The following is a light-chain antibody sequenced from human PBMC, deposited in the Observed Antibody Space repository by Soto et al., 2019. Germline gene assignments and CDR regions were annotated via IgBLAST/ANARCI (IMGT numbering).Light chain of an antibody. V-gene: IGLV1-40*01. Sequence: QSVLTQPPSVSGAPGLRVTISCTGSSSNIGAGYDVHWYQQLPGTAPKLLIYGNSNRPSGVPDRFSGSKSATSASLAITGLQAEDEADYYCPSYDSSLSVGVFGGGTKLTVL. CDR2: GNS. J-gene: IGLJ3*02. CDR3: PSYDSSLSVGV. CDR1: SSNIGAGYD.